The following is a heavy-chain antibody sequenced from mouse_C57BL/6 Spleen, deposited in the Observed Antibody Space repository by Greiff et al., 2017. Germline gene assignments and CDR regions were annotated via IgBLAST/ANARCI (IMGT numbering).Heavy chain of an antibody. CDR1: GYTFTDYY. D-gene: IGHD1-1*01. CDR3: ARVLTTVVATGYFDV. CDR2: INPNNGGT. J-gene: IGHJ1*03. V-gene: IGHV1-26*01. Sequence: VQLQQSGPELVKPGASVKISCKASGYTFTDYYMNWVKQSHGKSLEWIGDINPNNGGTSYNQKFKGKATLTVDKSSSTAYMELRSLTSEDSAVYYCARVLTTVVATGYFDVWGTGTTVTVSS.